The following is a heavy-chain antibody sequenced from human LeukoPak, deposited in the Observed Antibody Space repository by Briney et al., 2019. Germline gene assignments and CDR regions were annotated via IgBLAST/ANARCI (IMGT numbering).Heavy chain of an antibody. CDR2: IYSGGST. CDR1: GFTVSSNY. D-gene: IGHD2-15*01. J-gene: IGHJ6*03. CDR3: ARGYSGYYMDV. Sequence: GGSLRLSCGASGFTVSSNYMSWVRQAPGKGLEWVSVIYSGGSTYYADSVKGRFTISRDNSKNTLYLQMNSLRAEDTAVYYCARGYSGYYMDVWGKGTTVTVSS. V-gene: IGHV3-66*02.